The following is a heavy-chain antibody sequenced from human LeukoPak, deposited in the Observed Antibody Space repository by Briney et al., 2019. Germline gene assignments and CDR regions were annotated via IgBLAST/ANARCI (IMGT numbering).Heavy chain of an antibody. J-gene: IGHJ4*02. D-gene: IGHD5-12*01. CDR2: IIPIFGTA. Sequence: SVKVSCKASGGTFSRYAISWVRQAPGQGLERMGGIIPIFGTANYAQKFQGRVTITADESTSTAYMEVSSLRSEDTAVYYCARAYSGYDFFDYWGQGILVTVSS. CDR3: ARAYSGYDFFDY. V-gene: IGHV1-69*13. CDR1: GGTFSRYA.